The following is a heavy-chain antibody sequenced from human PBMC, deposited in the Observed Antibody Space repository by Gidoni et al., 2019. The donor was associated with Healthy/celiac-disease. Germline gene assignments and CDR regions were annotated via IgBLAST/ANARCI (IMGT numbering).Heavy chain of an antibody. Sequence: QVQPQQWRAGLLKSSATLPLTCAVYGGSFSGYYWSWIRQPPGKGLEWIGEINHSGSTNYNPSLKRRVTISVDTSKNQFSLKLSSVTAADTAVYYCARWAVAGTRYYYYGMDVWGQGTTVTVSS. CDR2: INHSGST. D-gene: IGHD6-19*01. CDR1: GGSFSGYY. V-gene: IGHV4-34*01. CDR3: ARWAVAGTRYYYYGMDV. J-gene: IGHJ6*02.